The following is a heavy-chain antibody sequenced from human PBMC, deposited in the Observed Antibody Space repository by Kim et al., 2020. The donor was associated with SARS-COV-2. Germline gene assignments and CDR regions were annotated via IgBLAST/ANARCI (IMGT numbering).Heavy chain of an antibody. CDR3: AKDPVGGYDYVWGSYRYLPFDY. D-gene: IGHD3-16*02. J-gene: IGHJ4*02. CDR1: GFTFSSYA. Sequence: GGSLRLSCAASGFTFSSYAMSWVRQAPGKGLEWVSAISGSGGSTYYADSVKGRFTISRDNSKNTLYLQMNSLRAEDTAVYYCAKDPVGGYDYVWGSYRYLPFDYWGQGTLVTVSS. CDR2: ISGSGGST. V-gene: IGHV3-23*01.